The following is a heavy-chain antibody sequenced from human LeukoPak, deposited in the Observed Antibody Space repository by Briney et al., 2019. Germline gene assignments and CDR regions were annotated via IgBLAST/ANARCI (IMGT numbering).Heavy chain of an antibody. J-gene: IGHJ6*02. V-gene: IGHV3-48*02. CDR1: GFAFSTYT. Sequence: GGSLRLSCAASGFAFSTYTLNWVRQAPGKGLEWLSYISAGGGTIYYADSVKGRFTVSRDNAKNSLYLQMNSLRDEGTAVYYCARDPRPRDSSDWFGSGMDVWGQGTTVTVSS. D-gene: IGHD3-22*01. CDR2: ISAGGGTI. CDR3: ARDPRPRDSSDWFGSGMDV.